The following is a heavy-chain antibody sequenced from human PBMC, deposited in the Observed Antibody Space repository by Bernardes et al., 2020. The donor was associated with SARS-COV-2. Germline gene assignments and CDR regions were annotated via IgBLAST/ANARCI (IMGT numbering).Heavy chain of an antibody. CDR3: AHEHRNTASTYSSSWYEIHRPGNWFDP. D-gene: IGHD6-13*01. CDR1: GFSLSTSGVG. J-gene: IGHJ5*02. Sequence: SGPTLVKPTQTLTLTCTFSGFSLSTSGVGVGWIRQPPGKALEWLALIYWDDDKRYSPSLKSRLTITKDTSKNQVVLTMTNMDPVDTATYYCAHEHRNTASTYSSSWYEIHRPGNWFDPWGQGTLVTVSS. CDR2: IYWDDDK. V-gene: IGHV2-5*02.